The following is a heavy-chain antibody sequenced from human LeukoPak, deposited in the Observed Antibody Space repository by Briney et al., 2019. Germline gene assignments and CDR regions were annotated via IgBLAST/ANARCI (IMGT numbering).Heavy chain of an antibody. V-gene: IGHV1-2*02. CDR3: AREIVVVVAASYYYYYYMDV. D-gene: IGHD2-15*01. Sequence: ASVKISCKAPVYTFTGYYVHCGRHAPGQRLEWMGWINPNSGGTNYAQKVQGRVSMTRDTSISTAYMELSRLRSDDTAVYYCAREIVVVVAASYYYYYYMDVWGKGGTVAVSS. CDR1: VYTFTGYY. J-gene: IGHJ6*03. CDR2: INPNSGGT.